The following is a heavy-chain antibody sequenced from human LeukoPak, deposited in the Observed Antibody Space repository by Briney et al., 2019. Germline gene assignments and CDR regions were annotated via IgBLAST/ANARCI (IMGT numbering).Heavy chain of an antibody. CDR3: AGGITTRHFYYGMDV. D-gene: IGHD3-22*01. V-gene: IGHV1-2*02. Sequence: ASVKVSCKASGYTFTDYYIHWVRQAPGQGLEWMGWINPNSGGTNYAQKFQGRVTMTRDTSISTAYMELSTLRSDDAAVYSCAGGITTRHFYYGMDVWGQGTTVTVS. CDR2: INPNSGGT. J-gene: IGHJ6*02. CDR1: GYTFTDYY.